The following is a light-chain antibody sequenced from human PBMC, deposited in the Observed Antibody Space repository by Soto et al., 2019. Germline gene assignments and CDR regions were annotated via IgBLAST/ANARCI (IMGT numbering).Light chain of an antibody. J-gene: IGKJ4*01. CDR3: KPYNNWPLT. V-gene: IGKV3-15*01. CDR2: DTS. CDR1: QGIGDT. Sequence: EIVLTQSPGTLSLSPGERATLSCRASQGIGDTLAWYQHKPGQTPRLLIYDTSTRATGVPARVSGSRSGPELNLTIKRLQSEDFAIYYCKPYNNWPLTFGGGTKADIK.